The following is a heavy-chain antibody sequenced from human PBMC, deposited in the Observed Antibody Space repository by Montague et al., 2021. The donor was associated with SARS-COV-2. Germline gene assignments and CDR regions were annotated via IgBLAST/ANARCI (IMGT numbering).Heavy chain of an antibody. Sequence: SETLSLTCTVSGGSISSYYWSWIRQPPGKGLEWIGYIYDSGSTNYKSSLKSRVTMSVDTPKNQFSLKLNSVTAAGTAVYYCARHRRSRYGNFDYWGQGTLVTVSS. V-gene: IGHV4-59*08. D-gene: IGHD1-1*01. CDR3: ARHRRSRYGNFDY. CDR1: GGSISSYY. CDR2: IYDSGST. J-gene: IGHJ4*02.